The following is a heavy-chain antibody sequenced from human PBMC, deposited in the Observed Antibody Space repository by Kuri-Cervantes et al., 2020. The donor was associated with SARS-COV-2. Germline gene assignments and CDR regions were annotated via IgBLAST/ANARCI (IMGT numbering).Heavy chain of an antibody. D-gene: IGHD2/OR15-2a*01. V-gene: IGHV4-61*02. J-gene: IGHJ3*02. CDR2: IYTSGST. CDR1: GGSISSGDYY. CDR3: ARDPSMGSTTDAFDI. Sequence: SETLSLTCTVSGGSISSGDYYWSWIRQPAGKGLEWIGRIYTSGSTNYNPSLKSRVTMSVDTSKNQFSLKLSSVTAADTAVYYCARDPSMGSTTDAFDIWGQGTMVTVSS.